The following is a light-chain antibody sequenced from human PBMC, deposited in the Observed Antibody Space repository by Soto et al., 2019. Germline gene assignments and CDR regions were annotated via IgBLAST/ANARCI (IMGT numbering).Light chain of an antibody. CDR2: AAS. V-gene: IGKV1-27*01. CDR1: QGISNY. Sequence: DIQMTQSPSSLSASVGDRVTITCRASQGISNYLAWYQQKPGKVPKLLIYAASTLQSGVPSRFSGSGSRTDFTITISSLQPEDVATYYCQKYNSARIFTFGPGTKVDIK. J-gene: IGKJ3*01. CDR3: QKYNSARIFT.